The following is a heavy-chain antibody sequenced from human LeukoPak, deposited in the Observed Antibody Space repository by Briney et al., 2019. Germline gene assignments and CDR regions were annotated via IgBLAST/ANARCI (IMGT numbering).Heavy chain of an antibody. Sequence: SETPSLTCTVSGGSISSYYWSWIRQPPGKGLEWIGYIYYSGSTNYNPSLKSRVTISVDTSKNQFSLKLRSVTAADTAVYYCARRTLFGVIRPPDYWGQGTLVTVSS. CDR2: IYYSGST. D-gene: IGHD3-3*01. J-gene: IGHJ4*02. CDR1: GGSISSYY. CDR3: ARRTLFGVIRPPDY. V-gene: IGHV4-59*01.